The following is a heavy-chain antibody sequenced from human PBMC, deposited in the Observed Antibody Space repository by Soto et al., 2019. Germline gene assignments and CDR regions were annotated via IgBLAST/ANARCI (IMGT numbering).Heavy chain of an antibody. CDR2: MNPNSGNT. CDR1: GYTFTSYD. Sequence: QVQLVQSGAEVKKPGASVKVSCKASGYTFTSYDINWVRQATGQGLEWMGWMNPNSGNTGYAQKFQGRVTMTRNTSISTAYMELRSLRSEDTAVYYCARARTYITARQQIKYYYYGMDVWGQGTTVTVSS. CDR3: ARARTYITARQQIKYYYYGMDV. V-gene: IGHV1-8*01. D-gene: IGHD6-6*01. J-gene: IGHJ6*02.